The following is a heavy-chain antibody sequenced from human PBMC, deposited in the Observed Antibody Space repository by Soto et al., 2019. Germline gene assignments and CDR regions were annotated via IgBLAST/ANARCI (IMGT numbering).Heavy chain of an antibody. J-gene: IGHJ5*02. CDR2: VYFSGST. V-gene: IGHV4-61*08. Sequence: PSVTLSLTCSVSGDSVSRGDYYWSWIRQPPGKELVWIGHVYFSGSTNYIPSLKSRLTMSVDTAKNQFSLKLNSVTAADTAVYYCARIPVDTYMIYWSDPWGQGTQVTVSS. D-gene: IGHD3-16*01. CDR3: ARIPVDTYMIYWSDP. CDR1: GDSVSRGDYY.